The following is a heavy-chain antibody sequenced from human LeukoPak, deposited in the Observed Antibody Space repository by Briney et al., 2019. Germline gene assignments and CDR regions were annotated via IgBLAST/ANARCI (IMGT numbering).Heavy chain of an antibody. Sequence: SVKVSCKASGGTFSSYAISWVRQAPGQGVEWMGGIIPIFGTANYAQKFQGRVTITTDESTSTAYMELSSLRSEDTAVYYCAGPRGSGAFDIWGQGTMVTVSS. V-gene: IGHV1-69*05. CDR3: AGPRGSGAFDI. J-gene: IGHJ3*02. CDR1: GGTFSSYA. CDR2: IIPIFGTA. D-gene: IGHD1-26*01.